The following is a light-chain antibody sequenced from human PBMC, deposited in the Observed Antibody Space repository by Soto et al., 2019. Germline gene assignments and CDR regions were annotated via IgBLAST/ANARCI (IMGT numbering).Light chain of an antibody. CDR2: DVS. V-gene: IGLV2-14*01. Sequence: QSALAQPASVSGSPGQSITISCTGTSSDVGRYNYVSWFQQHPGKAPKLLSYDVSNWPSGVSDRFSGSKSGNTAPLTISGIQAEDEADYYCSSFTSSGTFVFGTGTKVTVL. J-gene: IGLJ1*01. CDR1: SSDVGRYNY. CDR3: SSFTSSGTFV.